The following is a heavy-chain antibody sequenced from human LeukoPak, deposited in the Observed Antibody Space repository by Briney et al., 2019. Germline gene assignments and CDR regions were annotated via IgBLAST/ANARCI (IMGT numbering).Heavy chain of an antibody. CDR1: GFTFSSYE. CDR2: ISSSGSSI. D-gene: IGHD1-26*01. Sequence: PGGSLRLSCAASGFTFSSYEMNWVRQAPGKGLEWVSYISSSGSSISYADSVKGRFTISRDNAKNSLYLQMNSLRAEDTAVYYCARWAGAILTDYWGQGTLVTVSS. CDR3: ARWAGAILTDY. V-gene: IGHV3-48*03. J-gene: IGHJ4*02.